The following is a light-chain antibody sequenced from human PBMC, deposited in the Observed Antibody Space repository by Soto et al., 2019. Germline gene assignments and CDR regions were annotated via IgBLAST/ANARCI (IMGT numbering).Light chain of an antibody. J-gene: IGLJ1*01. CDR1: SRDVGSYNL. V-gene: IGLV2-23*01. Sequence: QSALTQPASLSGSPGQSITISCTGTSRDVGSYNLVSWYQQHPGNAPKLIIYEGTKRPSGVSYRFSGSKSGNTASLTISGLQEEDEGDYHCCAFAXSSTYVFGTGTKVTV. CDR2: EGT. CDR3: CAFAXSSTYV.